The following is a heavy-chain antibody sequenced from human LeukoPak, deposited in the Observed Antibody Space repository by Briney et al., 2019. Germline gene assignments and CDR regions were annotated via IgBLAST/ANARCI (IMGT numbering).Heavy chain of an antibody. V-gene: IGHV4-39*07. Sequence: ESPCLSRAVSVGSISSSIYYSGWIRPPPGKGLEWIGSIYYRGSTSYNTPLMSRVTISVDTSKNHCSLKLSPLTPAPPAVYYRARGADYDGSGSNYNGFRDYYYYMDVWGKGTTVTVSS. J-gene: IGHJ6*03. CDR2: IYYRGST. D-gene: IGHD3-10*01. CDR3: ARGADYDGSGSNYNGFRDYYYYMDV. CDR1: VGSISSSIYY.